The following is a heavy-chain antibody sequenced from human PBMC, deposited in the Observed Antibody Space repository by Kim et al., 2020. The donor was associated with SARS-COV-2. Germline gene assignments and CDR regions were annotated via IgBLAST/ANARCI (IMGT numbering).Heavy chain of an antibody. J-gene: IGHJ3*02. Sequence: SETLSLTCTVSGGSISSGSYYWSWIRQPAGKGLEWIGRIYTSGSTNYNPSLKSRVTISVDTSKNQFSLKLSSVTAADTAVYYCASGSVWLGAFDIWGQGTMVTVSS. D-gene: IGHD3-10*01. CDR2: IYTSGST. V-gene: IGHV4-61*02. CDR1: GGSISSGSYY. CDR3: ASGSVWLGAFDI.